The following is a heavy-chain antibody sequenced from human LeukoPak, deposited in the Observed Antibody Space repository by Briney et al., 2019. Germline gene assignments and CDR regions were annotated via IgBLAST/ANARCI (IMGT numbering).Heavy chain of an antibody. CDR2: IRYDGSNK. Sequence: PGGSLRLSGAASGFTFSSYGMHWVRQAQGKGLEWVAFIRYDGSNKFHADSVKGRFTISRDASKSTLYLQMSSLRTEDTAVYYCAKREYYGPDYWGQGTLVTVSS. CDR1: GFTFSSYG. J-gene: IGHJ4*02. D-gene: IGHD2/OR15-2a*01. CDR3: AKREYYGPDY. V-gene: IGHV3-30*02.